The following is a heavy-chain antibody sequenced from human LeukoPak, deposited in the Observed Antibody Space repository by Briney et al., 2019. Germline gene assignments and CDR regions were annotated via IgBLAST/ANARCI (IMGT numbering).Heavy chain of an antibody. CDR2: IRYDGSNK. Sequence: PGGSLRLSCAASGFTFSSYGMHWVRQAPGKGLEWVAFIRYDGSNKYYADSVKGRFTISRDNSKNTLYMQMNSLRAEDTAVYYCAKDRLLWFGELLPPYYFDYWGQATLVTVSS. V-gene: IGHV3-30*02. CDR1: GFTFSSYG. D-gene: IGHD3-10*01. J-gene: IGHJ4*02. CDR3: AKDRLLWFGELLPPYYFDY.